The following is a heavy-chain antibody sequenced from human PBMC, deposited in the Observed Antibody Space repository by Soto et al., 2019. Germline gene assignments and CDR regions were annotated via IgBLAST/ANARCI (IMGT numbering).Heavy chain of an antibody. CDR1: GGTFGSNA. CDR3: AREGYNCGPGEVRGAFDI. J-gene: IGHJ3*02. D-gene: IGHD1-1*01. CDR2: IIPIFGTI. Sequence: QVQLVQSGAEVRRPGSSVKVSCKASGGTFGSNAISWVRQAPGQGLEWMGNIIPIFGTINNAQKFQGRVTIAAEESTNTAYMELSSLRSEDTAVYYCAREGYNCGPGEVRGAFDIWGQGTMVTVSS. V-gene: IGHV1-69*15.